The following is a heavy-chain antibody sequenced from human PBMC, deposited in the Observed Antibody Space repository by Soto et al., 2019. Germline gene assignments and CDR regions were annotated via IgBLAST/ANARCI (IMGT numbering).Heavy chain of an antibody. J-gene: IGHJ5*02. CDR2: ISYDGSNK. Sequence: GGSLRLSCAASGFTFSSYGMHWVRQAPGKGLEWVAVISYDGSNKYYADSVKGRFTISRDNSKNTLYLQMNSLRAEDTAVYYCAKGRYSSSWSTRSNWFDPWGQGTLVTVSS. CDR3: AKGRYSSSWSTRSNWFDP. D-gene: IGHD6-13*01. CDR1: GFTFSSYG. V-gene: IGHV3-30*18.